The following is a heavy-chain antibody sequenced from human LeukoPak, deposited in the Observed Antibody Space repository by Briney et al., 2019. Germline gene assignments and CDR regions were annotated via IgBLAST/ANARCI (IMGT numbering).Heavy chain of an antibody. V-gene: IGHV3-30*04. J-gene: IGHJ4*02. Sequence: GGSLRLSCAASGFTFSNYAMHWVRQAPGKGLEWVAVISYHGSDKFYADSVKGRFTISRDNSKNTLFLQMNSLGADDTAVYYCAAQPCSVGRCYLDYWGQGTLVTVSS. CDR2: ISYHGSDK. CDR3: AAQPCSVGRCYLDY. D-gene: IGHD2-15*01. CDR1: GFTFSNYA.